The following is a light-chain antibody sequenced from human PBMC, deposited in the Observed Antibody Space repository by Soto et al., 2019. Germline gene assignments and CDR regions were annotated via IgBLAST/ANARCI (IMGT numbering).Light chain of an antibody. CDR1: QSVSSSY. CDR3: QQYGSSPSIT. V-gene: IGKV3-20*01. J-gene: IGKJ5*01. CDR2: GAS. Sequence: EVVMTQSPATLSVSLGDRATLSCRASQSVSSSYLAWYQQKPGQAPRLLIYGASSRATGIPDRFSGSGSGTDFTLTISRLEPEDFAVYYCQQYGSSPSITFGQGTRLEIK.